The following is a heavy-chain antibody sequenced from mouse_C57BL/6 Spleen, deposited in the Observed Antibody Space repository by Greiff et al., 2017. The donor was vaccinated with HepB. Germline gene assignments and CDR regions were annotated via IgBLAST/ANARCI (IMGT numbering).Heavy chain of an antibody. D-gene: IGHD2-2*01. CDR1: GYSITSGYY. CDR3: ARAYYYGYDEGPHYFDY. CDR2: ISYDGSN. V-gene: IGHV3-6*01. J-gene: IGHJ2*01. Sequence: VQLKESGPGLVKPSQSLSLTCSVTGYSITSGYYWNWIRQFPGNKLEWMGYISYDGSNNYNPSLKNRISITRDTSKNQFFLKLNSVTTEDTATYYCARAYYYGYDEGPHYFDYWGQGTTLTVSS.